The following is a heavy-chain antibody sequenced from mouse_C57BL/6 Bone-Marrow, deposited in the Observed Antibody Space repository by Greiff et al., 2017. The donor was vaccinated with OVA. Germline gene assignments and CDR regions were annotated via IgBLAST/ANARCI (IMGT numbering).Heavy chain of an antibody. CDR2: ISSGSSTI. V-gene: IGHV5-17*01. CDR3: ARVYFYGSSPPFAY. D-gene: IGHD1-1*01. J-gene: IGHJ3*01. CDR1: GFTFSDYG. Sequence: EVKVEESGGGLVKPGGSLKLSCAASGFTFSDYGMHWVRQAPEKGLEWVAYISSGSSTIYYADTVKGRFTISRDNAKNTLFLQMTSLSSEDTAMYYCARVYFYGSSPPFAYWGQGTLVTVSA.